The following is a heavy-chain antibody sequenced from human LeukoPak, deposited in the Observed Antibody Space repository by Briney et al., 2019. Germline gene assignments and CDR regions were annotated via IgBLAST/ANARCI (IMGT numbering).Heavy chain of an antibody. CDR2: IIPIFGTA. CDR3: ARSSITMVPYYYYYMDV. J-gene: IGHJ6*03. CDR1: GYTFTSYG. D-gene: IGHD3-10*01. V-gene: IGHV1-69*06. Sequence: ASVKVSCKASGYTFTSYGISWVRQAPGQGLEWMGGIIPIFGTANYAQKFQGRVTITADKSTSTAYMELSSLRSEDTAVYYCARSSITMVPYYYYYMDVWGKGTTVTVSS.